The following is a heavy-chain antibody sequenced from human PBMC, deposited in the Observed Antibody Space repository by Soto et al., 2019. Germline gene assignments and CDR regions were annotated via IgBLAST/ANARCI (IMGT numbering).Heavy chain of an antibody. CDR1: GFTFSDYA. J-gene: IGHJ6*02. CDR2: ISYDGSNK. Sequence: QEQLVESGGGVVQAGRSLRLSCAASGFTFSDYALHWVRQAPGKGLEWVAVISYDGSNKNYADSVKGRFTISRDNSKNTLYVQMNSLRPEDTAVYYCATLIAYSSRYGMDVWGQGTTVTVSS. V-gene: IGHV3-30-3*01. CDR3: ATLIAYSSRYGMDV. D-gene: IGHD5-18*01.